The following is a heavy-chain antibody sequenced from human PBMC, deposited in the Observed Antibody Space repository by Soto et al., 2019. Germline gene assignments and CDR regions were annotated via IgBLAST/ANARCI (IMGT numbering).Heavy chain of an antibody. Sequence: PGGSLRLSCTVSGFICSSYDMSWVRQAPGKGLEWVSTILVSDSTHYEDSVRGRFTISRDRSQNTVYMQMNSLTAGDTAVYYCAKAGGAAGTVDYFDYWGQGTLVTVSS. J-gene: IGHJ4*02. V-gene: IGHV3-23*01. CDR2: ILVSDST. D-gene: IGHD6-13*01. CDR1: GFICSSYD. CDR3: AKAGGAAGTVDYFDY.